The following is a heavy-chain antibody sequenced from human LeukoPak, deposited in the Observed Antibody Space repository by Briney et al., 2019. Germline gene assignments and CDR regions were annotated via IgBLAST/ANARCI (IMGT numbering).Heavy chain of an antibody. Sequence: SETLSLTCTVSGGSISSYYWSWIRRPPGKGLEWIGYIYYSGSTNYNPSLKSRVTISVDTSKNQFSLKLSSVTAADTAVYYCARHVRGYDYDWFDPWGQGTLVTVSS. CDR1: GGSISSYY. CDR3: ARHVRGYDYDWFDP. V-gene: IGHV4-59*08. CDR2: IYYSGST. D-gene: IGHD5-12*01. J-gene: IGHJ5*02.